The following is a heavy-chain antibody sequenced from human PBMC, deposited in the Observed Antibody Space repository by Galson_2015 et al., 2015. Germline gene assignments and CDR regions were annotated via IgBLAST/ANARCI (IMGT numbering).Heavy chain of an antibody. J-gene: IGHJ6*02. CDR3: ARDWTDCSSTSCMEYYYYYYGMDV. V-gene: IGHV1-69*04. D-gene: IGHD2-2*01. Sequence: SVKVSCKASGGTFSSYTISWVRQAPGQGLEWMGRIIPILGIANYAQKFQGRVTITADKSTSTAYMELSSLRSEDTAVYYCARDWTDCSSTSCMEYYYYYYGMDVWGQGTLVTVSS. CDR2: IIPILGIA. CDR1: GGTFSSYT.